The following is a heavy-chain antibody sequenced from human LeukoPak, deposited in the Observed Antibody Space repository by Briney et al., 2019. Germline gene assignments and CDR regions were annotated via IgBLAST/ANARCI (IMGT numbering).Heavy chain of an antibody. D-gene: IGHD3-22*01. J-gene: IGHJ4*02. CDR1: GITLSNYG. V-gene: IGHV3-23*01. CDR2: ISGRGGGT. Sequence: GGSLRLSCAVSGITLSNYGMSWVRQAPGKGLEWVAGISGRGGGTNYADSVKGRFTISRDNSKNTLFLQMNRLRAEDTAVYFCAKRGVVIRVILVGFHKEAYYFDSWGQGVLVTVSS. CDR3: AKRGVVIRVILVGFHKEAYYFDS.